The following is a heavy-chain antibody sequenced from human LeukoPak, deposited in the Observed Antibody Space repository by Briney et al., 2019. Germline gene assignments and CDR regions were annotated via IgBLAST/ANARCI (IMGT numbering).Heavy chain of an antibody. J-gene: IGHJ4*02. CDR2: VNPSSGDT. CDR1: GYTFTDYY. V-gene: IGHV1-2*02. CDR3: ARGGIAARPFDY. D-gene: IGHD6-6*01. Sequence: APVNVSCKASGYTFTDYYIHWVRQAPGQGLEWMGWVNPSSGDTDYAQKFQVSVTVTRDTSISTAYMELTSLKSDDTAVYYCARGGIAARPFDYWGQGTLVTVSS.